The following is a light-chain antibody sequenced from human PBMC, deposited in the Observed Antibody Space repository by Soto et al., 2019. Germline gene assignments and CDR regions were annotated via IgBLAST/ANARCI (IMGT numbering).Light chain of an antibody. CDR1: QSVSSN. CDR2: GAS. Sequence: EIVMTQSPATLSVSPGERATLSCRASQSVSSNLAWYQQKPGQAPRLLIYGASTRATGIPARFSGSGSGTEFTLTISSLQSEDFAVYYCQQYNNWPPGQITFGQVTRLEIK. V-gene: IGKV3-15*01. J-gene: IGKJ5*01. CDR3: QQYNNWPPGQIT.